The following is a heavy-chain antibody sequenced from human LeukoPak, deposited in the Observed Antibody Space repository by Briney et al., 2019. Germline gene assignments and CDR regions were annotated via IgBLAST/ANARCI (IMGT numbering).Heavy chain of an antibody. D-gene: IGHD1-1*01. CDR2: IYYSGTT. CDR1: GGSISSSSYY. J-gene: IGHJ6*03. V-gene: IGHV4-39*02. CDR3: ARPGHSYYYMDV. Sequence: SETLSLTXTVSGGSISSSSYYWGCIRQPPGKGLEWIGTIYYSGTTYYNPSLKSRVTISADTSKNHFSLKLSSVTAADTAVYYCARPGHSYYYMDVWGKGTTVTVSS.